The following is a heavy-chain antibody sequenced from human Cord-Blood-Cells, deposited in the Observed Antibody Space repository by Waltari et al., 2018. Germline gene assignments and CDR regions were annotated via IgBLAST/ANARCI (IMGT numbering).Heavy chain of an antibody. CDR2: INAGNGNT. J-gene: IGHJ3*02. CDR1: GYTFTSYA. V-gene: IGHV1-3*01. CDR3: ARVDPQGVIINAFDI. D-gene: IGHD3-10*01. Sequence: QVQLVQSGAEVKKPGASVKVYCKASGYTFTSYAMHWVRQAPGQRLEWMGWINAGNGNTKYSQKVQGRVTITSETSARTAYMEQSSLRSEDTAVYYCARVDPQGVIINAFDIWRQGTMFTVSS.